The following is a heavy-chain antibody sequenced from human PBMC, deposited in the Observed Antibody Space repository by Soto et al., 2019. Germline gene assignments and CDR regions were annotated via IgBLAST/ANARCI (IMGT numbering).Heavy chain of an antibody. CDR3: ARGLGFPFDP. CDR1: GGTFSSYT. J-gene: IGHJ5*02. CDR2: IIPILGIA. V-gene: IGHV1-69*02. Sequence: QVQLVQSGAEVKKPGSSVKVSCKASGGTFSSYTISWVRQAPGQGREWMGRIIPILGIANYAQKFQGRVTIPADKSTSTAYMELSSLRSEDTAVYYCARGLGFPFDPWGQGTLVTVSS. D-gene: IGHD6-19*01.